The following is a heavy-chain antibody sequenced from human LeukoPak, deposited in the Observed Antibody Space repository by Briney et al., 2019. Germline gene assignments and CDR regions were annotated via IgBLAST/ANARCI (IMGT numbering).Heavy chain of an antibody. J-gene: IGHJ3*02. CDR3: AKGNKWELLPVRAFDI. V-gene: IGHV3-7*01. Sequence: GGSLRLSCAASGFTFSSYWMSWVRQAPGKGLEWVANIKQDGSEKYYVDSVKGRFTISRDNAKNSLYLQMNSLRAEDTAVYYCAKGNKWELLPVRAFDIWGQGTMVTVSS. CDR2: IKQDGSEK. D-gene: IGHD1-26*01. CDR1: GFTFSSYW.